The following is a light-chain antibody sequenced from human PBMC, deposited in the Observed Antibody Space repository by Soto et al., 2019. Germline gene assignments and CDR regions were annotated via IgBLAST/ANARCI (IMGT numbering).Light chain of an antibody. CDR2: GAS. CDR1: QTVSNNY. Sequence: EIVLTQSPGTLSLSPGERATLSCRASQTVSNNYLAWYQQKPGQAPRLLIYGASSRATGIPDRFSGSGSGTDFTLTISRLEPEDFAVYYCQLYNKSFMYSFGQGTNLEIK. J-gene: IGKJ2*01. V-gene: IGKV3-20*01. CDR3: QLYNKSFMYS.